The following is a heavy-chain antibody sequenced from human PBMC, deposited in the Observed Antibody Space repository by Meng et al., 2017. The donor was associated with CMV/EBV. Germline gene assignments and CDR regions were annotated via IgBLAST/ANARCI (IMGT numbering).Heavy chain of an antibody. CDR3: AKAQLLTPYYFDY. CDR2: ISGSGGST. Sequence: GESLKISCAASGFTFSSYAMSWVRQAPGKGLEWVSAISGSGGSTYYADSVKGRFTISRDNSKSTLYLQMNSLRAEDTAVYYCAKAQLLTPYYFDYWGQGTLVTVSS. J-gene: IGHJ4*02. D-gene: IGHD2-2*01. V-gene: IGHV3-23*01. CDR1: GFTFSSYA.